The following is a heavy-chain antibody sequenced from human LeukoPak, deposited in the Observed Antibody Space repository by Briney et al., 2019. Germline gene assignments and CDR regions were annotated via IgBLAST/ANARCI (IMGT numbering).Heavy chain of an antibody. V-gene: IGHV3-23*01. CDR2: IGGGGGSS. Sequence: PGGSLRLSCAASGFTFNNYAMTWVRQAPGKGLEWVSGIGGGGGSSYYADSVKGRFTISRDNSKNTLYLQMNSLRAEDTAVYYCARGTRLTIVVVPAETSGLNYWGQGTLVTVSS. J-gene: IGHJ4*02. CDR3: ARGTRLTIVVVPAETSGLNY. CDR1: GFTFNNYA. D-gene: IGHD2-2*01.